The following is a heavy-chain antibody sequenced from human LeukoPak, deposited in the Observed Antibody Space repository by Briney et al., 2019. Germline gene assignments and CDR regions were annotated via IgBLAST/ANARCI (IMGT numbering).Heavy chain of an antibody. CDR1: GYTFTSYY. D-gene: IGHD1-26*01. CDR2: INPSGGST. V-gene: IGHV1-46*01. Sequence: ASVKVSCKASGYTFTSYYMHWVRQAPGQGLEWMGIINPSGGSTSYAQKFQGRVTMTRDMSTSTVYMELSSLRSEDTAVYYCARGDHSGSYRPYYYYYMDVWGKGTTVTVSS. CDR3: ARGDHSGSYRPYYYYYMDV. J-gene: IGHJ6*03.